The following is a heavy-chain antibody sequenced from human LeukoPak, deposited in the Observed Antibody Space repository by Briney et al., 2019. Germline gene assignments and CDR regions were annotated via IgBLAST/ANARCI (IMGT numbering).Heavy chain of an antibody. V-gene: IGHV1-46*01. J-gene: IGHJ4*02. CDR3: ARGPDILTAYYEVDYFDN. CDR2: INPSGGST. CDR1: AYTFTDYY. D-gene: IGHD3-9*01. Sequence: ASVKVSCKASAYTFTDYYMHWVRQAPGQGLEWMGIINPSGGSTMYAQQFQGRVTMTRDTSTTTVYMELSSLRSEDTAVYYYARGPDILTAYYEVDYFDNWGQGSLVTVSS.